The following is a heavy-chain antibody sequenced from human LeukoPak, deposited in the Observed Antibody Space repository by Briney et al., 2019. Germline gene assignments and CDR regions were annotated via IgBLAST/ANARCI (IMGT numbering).Heavy chain of an antibody. D-gene: IGHD6-19*01. V-gene: IGHV3-53*01. CDR2: IYSDNT. Sequence: GGSLRLSCTVSGFTVSSNSMSWIRQAPGKGLEWVSFIYSDNTHYSDSVKGRFTISRDNSKNTLYLQMNSLRAEDTAVYFCARRSGVAVAGAFDYWGQGTLVTVSS. J-gene: IGHJ4*02. CDR3: ARRSGVAVAGAFDY. CDR1: GFTVSSNS.